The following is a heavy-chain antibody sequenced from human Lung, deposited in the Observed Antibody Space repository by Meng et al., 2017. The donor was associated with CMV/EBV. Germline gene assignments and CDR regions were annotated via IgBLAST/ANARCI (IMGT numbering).Heavy chain of an antibody. CDR3: ARYYDFWSGYQVANYYFDY. Sequence: GGSLRLSCAASGFTFSSYSMNWVRQAPGKGRGWVSSISSSSSYIYYADSVKGRFTIPRDNAKNSLYLQMNSLRAEDTAVYYCARYYDFWSGYQVANYYFDYWGQGTLVTVSS. J-gene: IGHJ4*02. V-gene: IGHV3-21*01. CDR1: GFTFSSYS. D-gene: IGHD3-3*01. CDR2: ISSSSSYI.